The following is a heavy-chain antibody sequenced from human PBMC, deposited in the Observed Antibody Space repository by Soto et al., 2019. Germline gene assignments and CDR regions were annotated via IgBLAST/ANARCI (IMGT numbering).Heavy chain of an antibody. CDR3: VKESGGSGRENDFDT. CDR2: VSYDGNYK. CDR1: GFTFHHYA. J-gene: IGHJ4*02. D-gene: IGHD2-15*01. V-gene: IGHV3-30*18. Sequence: QVHLVESGGGVAQPGMSLRLSCVASGFTFHHYAIDWVRQAPGKGLEWVAVVSYDGNYKDYAESVKGRLTISRDNSNNVVYLQMESLRPEDTAIYYCVKESGGSGRENDFDTWGQGTLVTVSS.